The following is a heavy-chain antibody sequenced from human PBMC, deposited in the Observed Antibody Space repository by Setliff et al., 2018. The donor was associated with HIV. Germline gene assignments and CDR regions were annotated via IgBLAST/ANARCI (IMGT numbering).Heavy chain of an antibody. CDR2: IYPADSET. CDR3: ASSDYGGDSGHFQH. Sequence: GESLKISCKGSGYNFGSYWIGWVRQMPGKGLEWMGIIYPADSETRYNPSVQGQVTISADKSITTAYLHWSSLKASDTAMYYCASSDYGGDSGHFQHWGQGTLVTVSS. CDR1: GYNFGSYW. V-gene: IGHV5-51*01. D-gene: IGHD2-21*01. J-gene: IGHJ1*01.